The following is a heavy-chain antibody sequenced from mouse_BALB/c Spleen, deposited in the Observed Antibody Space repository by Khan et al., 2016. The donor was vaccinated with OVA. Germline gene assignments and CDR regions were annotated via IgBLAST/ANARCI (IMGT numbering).Heavy chain of an antibody. D-gene: IGHD2-2*01. CDR3: ARRGYDEAWFAY. J-gene: IGHJ3*01. CDR1: GFTFSNYG. CDR2: ITNGGSYT. V-gene: IGHV5-6*01. Sequence: EVELVESGGDLVKPGGSLKLSCAASGFTFSNYGMSWVRQTPDKRLEWVATITNGGSYTYYPDSVTGRFTISSDNAKNTLYLQMSSLKSADTAMYYCARRGYDEAWFAYWGQGTLVTVSA.